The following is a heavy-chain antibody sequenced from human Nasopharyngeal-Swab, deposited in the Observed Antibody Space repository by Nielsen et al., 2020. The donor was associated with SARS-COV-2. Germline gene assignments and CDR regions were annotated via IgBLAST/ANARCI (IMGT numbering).Heavy chain of an antibody. CDR2: IYHSGST. D-gene: IGHD3-9*01. Sequence: WIRQPPGKGLEWIGEIYHSGSTNYNPSLKSRVTISVDKSKKQFSLKLSSVSAADTAVYYCARGRHDILTGWWSHGFDIWGQGTMVTVSS. J-gene: IGHJ3*02. CDR3: ARGRHDILTGWWSHGFDI. V-gene: IGHV4-4*02.